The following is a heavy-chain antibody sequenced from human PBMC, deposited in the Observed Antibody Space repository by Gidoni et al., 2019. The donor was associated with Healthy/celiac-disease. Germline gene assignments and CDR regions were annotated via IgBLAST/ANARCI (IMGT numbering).Heavy chain of an antibody. CDR3: AKGAGYSRPTTHFDY. Sequence: QVQLVESGGGVVQPGRSLRLSCAASGFTFSSYGMHWVRQAPGKGLEWVAVISYDGSNKYYADSVKGRFTISRDNSKNTLYLQMNSLRAEDTAVYYCAKGAGYSRPTTHFDYWGQGTLVTVSS. V-gene: IGHV3-30*18. J-gene: IGHJ4*02. D-gene: IGHD6-13*01. CDR2: ISYDGSNK. CDR1: GFTFSSYG.